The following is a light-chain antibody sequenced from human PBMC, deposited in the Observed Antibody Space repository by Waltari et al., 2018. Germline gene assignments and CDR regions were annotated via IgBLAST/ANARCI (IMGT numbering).Light chain of an antibody. CDR3: SSYTSSSTYV. Sequence: QSALTQPAPVSGSPGQSITISCTGTSSDVGGYNYFSWYQQHPGKAPKLMIYDVSNRPSGVSNRFSGSKSGNTASLTISGLQAEDEADYYCSSYTSSSTYVFGTGTKVTVL. V-gene: IGLV2-14*03. CDR1: SSDVGGYNY. J-gene: IGLJ1*01. CDR2: DVS.